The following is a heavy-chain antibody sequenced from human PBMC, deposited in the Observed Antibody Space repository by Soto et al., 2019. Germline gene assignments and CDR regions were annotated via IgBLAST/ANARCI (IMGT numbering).Heavy chain of an antibody. V-gene: IGHV4-39*01. J-gene: IGHJ6*02. Sequence: SETLSLTCTVSGGSISSSSYYWGWIRQPPGKGLEWIGSIYYSGSTYYNPSLKSRVTISVDTSKNQFSLKLSSVTAADTAVYYCARARFLEWLFHYGMDVWGQGTTVTVSS. CDR3: ARARFLEWLFHYGMDV. CDR2: IYYSGST. D-gene: IGHD3-3*01. CDR1: GGSISSSSYY.